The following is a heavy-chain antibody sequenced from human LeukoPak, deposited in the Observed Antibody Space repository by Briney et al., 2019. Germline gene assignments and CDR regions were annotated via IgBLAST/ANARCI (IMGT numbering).Heavy chain of an antibody. J-gene: IGHJ4*02. CDR3: TKDYSNYVYYFDY. CDR2: IRSKAYGGTT. V-gene: IGHV3-49*04. Sequence: PGGSLRLSCTASGFTFGDYAMSWVRQAPGRGLEWVGFIRSKAYGGTTEYAASVKGSFTISRDDSKSIAYLQMNSLKTEDTAVYYCTKDYSNYVYYFDYWGQGTLVTVSS. D-gene: IGHD4-11*01. CDR1: GFTFGDYA.